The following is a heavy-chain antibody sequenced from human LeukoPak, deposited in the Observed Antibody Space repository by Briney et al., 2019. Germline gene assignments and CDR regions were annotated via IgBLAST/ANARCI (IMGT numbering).Heavy chain of an antibody. J-gene: IGHJ4*02. CDR3: ARYDFWSGSLDY. V-gene: IGHV2-5*01. CDR1: GFSLSTRGVG. Sequence: SGPTLFHPTPTLTLTCTFSGFSLSTRGVGVGWIRQPPVKALEWLALIYWNDDRRYIPSLKSRLTITKDTSKNQVVLTMTNMDPVDTATYYCARYDFWSGSLDYWGQGTLVTVSS. D-gene: IGHD3-3*01. CDR2: IYWNDDR.